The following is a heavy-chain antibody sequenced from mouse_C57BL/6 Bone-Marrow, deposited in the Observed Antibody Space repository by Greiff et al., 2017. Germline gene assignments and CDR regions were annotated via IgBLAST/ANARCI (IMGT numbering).Heavy chain of an antibody. CDR1: GFSLTSYG. CDR2: IWGVGST. Sequence: QVQLKESGPGLVAPSQSLSITCTVSGFSLTSYGVDWVRQSPGKGLEWLGVIWGVGSTNYNSALKYSLSISKDNSKSQVFLKMNSRQTDDTAMYYCASGGRSYAMDYWGQGTSVTVSS. J-gene: IGHJ4*01. V-gene: IGHV2-6*01. D-gene: IGHD1-1*01. CDR3: ASGGRSYAMDY.